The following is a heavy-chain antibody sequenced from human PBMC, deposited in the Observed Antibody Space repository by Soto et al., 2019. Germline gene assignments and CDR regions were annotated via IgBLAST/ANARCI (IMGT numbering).Heavy chain of an antibody. CDR3: TTDGTAHGDCVVY. V-gene: IGHV3-15*01. Sequence: EVQLVESGGGLVKPGGSLRLSCAASGFTFSNDWMSWVRQAPGKGLEWVGRIKSKTDGGTTDYAAPVKGRFTISREESNNTLYLQMNSLKTDDTAVYYCTTDGTAHGDCVVYWGQGTLVTV. J-gene: IGHJ4*02. D-gene: IGHD2-21*02. CDR1: GFTFSNDW. CDR2: IKSKTDGGTT.